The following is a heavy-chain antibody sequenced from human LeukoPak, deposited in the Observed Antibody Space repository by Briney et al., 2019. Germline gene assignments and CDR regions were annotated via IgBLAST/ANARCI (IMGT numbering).Heavy chain of an antibody. J-gene: IGHJ5*02. CDR2: IYYSGST. Sequence: SETLSLTCTVSGGFISNYYWTWIRQPPGKGLEWIGYIYYSGSTNYNPSLKSRVTMSVDTSKNQFSLKLSSVTAADTAVYYCARDPSCSTSCPGDWFDPWGQGSLVTVSS. D-gene: IGHD2-2*01. CDR1: GGFISNYY. CDR3: ARDPSCSTSCPGDWFDP. V-gene: IGHV4-59*12.